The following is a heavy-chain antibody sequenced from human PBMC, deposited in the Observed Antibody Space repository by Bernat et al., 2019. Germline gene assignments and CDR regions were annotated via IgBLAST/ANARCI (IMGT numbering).Heavy chain of an antibody. CDR3: AKDPASVWYSGSGDFDY. V-gene: IGHV3-30*18. D-gene: IGHD1-26*01. CDR2: ISYDGSNK. CDR1: GFTFSSYG. Sequence: QVQLVESGGGVVQPGRSLRLSCAASGFTFSSYGMHWVRQAPGKGLEWVAVISYDGSNKYYADSVKGRFTISRVNSKNTLYLQMNSLRAEDTAVYYCAKDPASVWYSGSGDFDYWGQGTLVTVSS. J-gene: IGHJ4*02.